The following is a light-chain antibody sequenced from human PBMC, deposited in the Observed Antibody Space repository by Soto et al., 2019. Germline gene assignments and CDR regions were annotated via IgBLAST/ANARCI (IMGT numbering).Light chain of an antibody. J-gene: IGKJ1*01. V-gene: IGKV2-28*01. CDR1: QSLLHNNGYNY. CDR3: MQALQTLWT. CDR2: LGS. Sequence: DIVLTQSPFSLPVTPGEPASISCRSSQSLLHNNGYNYLNWYLQKPGQSPQLLIYLGSNRASGVPERFSGSGSGTDFTLTIRRVEAEDVGVYYCMQALQTLWTFGQGTKVEVK.